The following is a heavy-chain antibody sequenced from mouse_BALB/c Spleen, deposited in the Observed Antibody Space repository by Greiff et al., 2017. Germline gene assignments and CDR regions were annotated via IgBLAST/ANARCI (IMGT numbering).Heavy chain of an antibody. D-gene: IGHD2-4*01. CDR1: GFNIKDTY. J-gene: IGHJ3*01. CDR3: ARGIYYDYEWFAY. CDR2: IDPANGNT. V-gene: IGHV14-3*02. Sequence: VQLQQSGAELVKPGASVKLSCTASGFNIKDTYMHWVKQRPEQGLEWIGRIDPANGNTKYDPKFQGKATITADTSSNTAYLQLSSLTSEYTAVYYCARGIYYDYEWFAYWGQGTLVTVSA.